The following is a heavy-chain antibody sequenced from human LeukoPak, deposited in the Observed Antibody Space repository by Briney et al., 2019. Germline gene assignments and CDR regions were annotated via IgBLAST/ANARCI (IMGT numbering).Heavy chain of an antibody. CDR1: GGSISSSSYY. Sequence: ASETLSLTCTVSGGSISSSSYYWGWIRQPPGKGLEWIGSIYYSGSTYYNPSLKSRVTISVDTSKNQFSLKLSSVTAADTAVYYCARLPSSGWFSFDYWGQGTLVTVSS. J-gene: IGHJ4*02. CDR3: ARLPSSGWFSFDY. CDR2: IYYSGST. V-gene: IGHV4-39*01. D-gene: IGHD6-19*01.